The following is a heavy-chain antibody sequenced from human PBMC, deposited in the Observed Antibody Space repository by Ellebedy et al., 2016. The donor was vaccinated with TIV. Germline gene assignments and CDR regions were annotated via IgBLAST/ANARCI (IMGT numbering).Heavy chain of an antibody. D-gene: IGHD1-1*01. V-gene: IGHV3-11*04. CDR3: AREAALGWNDI. Sequence: GESLKISCAAYGFTFSDYYMSWIRQGPGKGLEWVSYISSGGKTIHYADSVKGRFTIFRDNAKNSLYLQMNSLRAEDTAVYYCAREAALGWNDIWGQGTLVTVSS. CDR1: GFTFSDYY. CDR2: ISSGGKTI. J-gene: IGHJ4*02.